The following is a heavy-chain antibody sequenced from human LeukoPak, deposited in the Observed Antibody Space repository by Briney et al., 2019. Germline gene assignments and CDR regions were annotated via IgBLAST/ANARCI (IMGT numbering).Heavy chain of an antibody. V-gene: IGHV3-7*01. CDR3: ARANYYDSSGYYGLEY. Sequence: GGSLRLSCAASGFTFNSYWMSWVRQAPGKGLEWVANIKQDGSEKYYVDSVKGRFTISRDNAKNSVYLQMNSLRAEDTAVYYCARANYYDSSGYYGLEYWGQGTLVTVSS. D-gene: IGHD3-22*01. CDR1: GFTFNSYW. J-gene: IGHJ4*02. CDR2: IKQDGSEK.